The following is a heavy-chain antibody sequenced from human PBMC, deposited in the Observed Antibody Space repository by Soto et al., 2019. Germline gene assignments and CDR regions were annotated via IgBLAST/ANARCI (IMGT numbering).Heavy chain of an antibody. J-gene: IGHJ2*01. CDR2: IYYSGST. D-gene: IGHD3-22*01. V-gene: IGHV4-31*03. Sequence: QVQLQESGPGLVKPSQTLSLTCTVSGGSISSGGYYWSWIRQHPGKGLEWIGYIYYSGSTYYNPSLKSRVTISVDTSKNQFSLKLSSVTAADTAVYYCARDGDDSSGYYGDYWYFDLWGRGTLVTVSS. CDR3: ARDGDDSSGYYGDYWYFDL. CDR1: GGSISSGGYY.